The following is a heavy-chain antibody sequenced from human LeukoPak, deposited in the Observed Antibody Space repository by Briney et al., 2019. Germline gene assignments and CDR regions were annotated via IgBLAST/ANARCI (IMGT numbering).Heavy chain of an antibody. V-gene: IGHV3-30*02. CDR2: IRNDGSIR. CDR1: GFTFSNSG. Sequence: GGSLRLSCAPSGFTFSNSGMHWVRQAPGKGLEWVAFIRNDGSIRYYADSIKGRFTISRDNSKNTLYLQMSSLRVDDTAVYYCAKGRAGMVRGVCDYWGQGTLVTVSS. D-gene: IGHD3-10*01. CDR3: AKGRAGMVRGVCDY. J-gene: IGHJ4*02.